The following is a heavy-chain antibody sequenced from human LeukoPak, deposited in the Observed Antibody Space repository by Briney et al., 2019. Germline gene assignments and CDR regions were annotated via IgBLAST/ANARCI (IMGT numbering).Heavy chain of an antibody. J-gene: IGHJ4*02. CDR1: GFTFSTYS. CDR2: ISRTSGYI. CDR3: TRRYCTATNCYSFDY. D-gene: IGHD2-15*01. Sequence: PGGSLRLSCAASGFTFSTYSMNWVRQAPGKGLEWVSSISRTSGYISYTDSVKGRFTISRDNAKNSLYLQMNSLRAEDTAVYYCTRRYCTATNCYSFDYWGQGTLVTVSS. V-gene: IGHV3-21*01.